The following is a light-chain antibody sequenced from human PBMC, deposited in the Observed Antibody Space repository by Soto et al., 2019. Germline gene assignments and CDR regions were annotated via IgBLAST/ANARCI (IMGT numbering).Light chain of an antibody. CDR1: GSDVGGYDY. CDR2: EVT. CDR3: SSYTSSSTYV. Sequence: QSVLTQPASVSGSPGQSITISCTGTGSDVGGYDYVSWYQHHPGKAPKVMIYEVTNRPSGVSNRFSGSKSGNTASLTISGLLAVDEADYYCSSYTSSSTYVFGTGTKVTVL. J-gene: IGLJ1*01. V-gene: IGLV2-14*01.